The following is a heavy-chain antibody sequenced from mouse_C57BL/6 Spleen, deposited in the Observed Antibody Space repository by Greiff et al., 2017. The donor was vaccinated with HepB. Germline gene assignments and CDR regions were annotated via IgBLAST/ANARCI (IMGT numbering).Heavy chain of an antibody. CDR3: AREWGTTVGLDV. CDR2: INYDGSST. J-gene: IGHJ1*03. V-gene: IGHV5-16*01. CDR1: GFTFSDYY. Sequence: EVKVVESEGGLVQPGSSMKLSCTASGFTFSDYYMAWVRQVPEKGLEWVANINYDGSSTYYLDSLKSRFIISRDNAKNILYLQMSSLKSEDTATYYCAREWGTTVGLDVWGTGTTVTVSS. D-gene: IGHD1-1*01.